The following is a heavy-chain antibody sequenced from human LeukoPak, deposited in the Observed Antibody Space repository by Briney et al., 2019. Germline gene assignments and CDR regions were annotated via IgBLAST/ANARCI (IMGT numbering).Heavy chain of an antibody. J-gene: IGHJ4*02. CDR1: GFTFSSYG. CDR3: AKERLDTARVMGFDY. CDR2: ISYYGSNK. V-gene: IGHV3-30*18. D-gene: IGHD5-18*01. Sequence: GGSLRLSCAASGFTFSSYGMHWVRQAPGKGLEWVAVISYYGSNKYYEESVKGRFTISRDNSKNTLYLHMNSLRAEDTAVYYCAKERLDTARVMGFDYWDQGTVVTVSS.